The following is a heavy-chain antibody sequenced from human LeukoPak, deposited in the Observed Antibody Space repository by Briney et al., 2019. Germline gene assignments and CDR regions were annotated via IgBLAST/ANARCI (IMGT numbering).Heavy chain of an antibody. CDR1: DGSISSYY. Sequence: SETLSLTCTVSDGSISSYYWSWIRQPPGKGLEWIGYIQYSGSTNYNPSLKSRVTISVDTSKNQFSLKLTSVTAADTAVYYCARSIYTTSSHPYFFDCWGQGTLVTVSS. J-gene: IGHJ4*02. CDR2: IQYSGST. V-gene: IGHV4-59*01. D-gene: IGHD6-6*01. CDR3: ARSIYTTSSHPYFFDC.